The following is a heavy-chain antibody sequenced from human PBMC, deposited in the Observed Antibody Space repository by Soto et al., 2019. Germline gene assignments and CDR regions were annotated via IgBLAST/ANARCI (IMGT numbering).Heavy chain of an antibody. CDR3: AKGITIFGGAIDIDY. J-gene: IGHJ4*02. Sequence: GGSLRLSCAASGFTFSSYAMSWVRQAPGKGLEWVSAISGSGGSTYYADSVKGRFTISRDNSKNTLYLQMNSLRAEDTAVYYCAKGITIFGGAIDIDYWGQGTLVTVSS. V-gene: IGHV3-23*01. D-gene: IGHD3-3*01. CDR2: ISGSGGST. CDR1: GFTFSSYA.